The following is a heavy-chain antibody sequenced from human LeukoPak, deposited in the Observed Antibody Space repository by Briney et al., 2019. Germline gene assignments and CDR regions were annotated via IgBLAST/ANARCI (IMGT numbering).Heavy chain of an antibody. V-gene: IGHV4-59*11. CDR3: WRDAAAVTKGFYI. J-gene: IGHJ3*02. CDR2: ISKIGST. CDR1: GGFFSSHY. D-gene: IGHD4-17*01. Sequence: SESLSLTCIVSGGFFSSHYWGWVRPPAGKGLEWIGYISKIGSTNYNPSLKSRGTISVDTSKNQFSMKLRSVTPADRAVYYVWRDAAAVTKGFYIQGQLIMVT.